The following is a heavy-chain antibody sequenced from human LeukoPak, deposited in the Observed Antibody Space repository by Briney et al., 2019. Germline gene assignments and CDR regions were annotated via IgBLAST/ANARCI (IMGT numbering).Heavy chain of an antibody. J-gene: IGHJ4*02. CDR1: GFTFSDYD. CDR2: IGTAGDT. D-gene: IGHD1-1*01. Sequence: GGSLRLSCAASGFTFSDYDMHWVRQATGKGLEWVSAIGTAGDTYYTGSVKGRFTISRENAKNSLYLQMNSLRAGDTAVYYCARVAKERVGGVYYFDYWGQGTQVTVSS. V-gene: IGHV3-13*01. CDR3: ARVAKERVGGVYYFDY.